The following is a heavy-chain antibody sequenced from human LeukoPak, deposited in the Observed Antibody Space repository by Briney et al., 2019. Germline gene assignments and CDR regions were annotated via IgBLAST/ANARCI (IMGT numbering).Heavy chain of an antibody. CDR1: GYSISNGYY. D-gene: IGHD5-24*01. CDR3: ARHRSGWLQSSFDY. Sequence: SETLSLTCTVSGYSISNGYYWGWIRQPPGKGLEWIGNIHHSGSTYYNPSLKSRVTISVDTSKNQFSLKLSSVTAADTAVYYCARHRSGWLQSSFDYWGQGTLVTVSS. CDR2: IHHSGST. J-gene: IGHJ4*02. V-gene: IGHV4-38-2*02.